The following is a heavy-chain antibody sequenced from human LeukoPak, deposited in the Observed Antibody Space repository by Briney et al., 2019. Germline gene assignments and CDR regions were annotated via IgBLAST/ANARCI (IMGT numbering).Heavy chain of an antibody. CDR2: ISASGGTT. Sequence: GGSLRLSCAASGFTFNNYAMSWVRQAPGKGLEWVSAISASGGTTYYANSVKGRFTISRDNSENTLFLQMNSLRAEDTAVYYCAKEPREYCSSTSCPNWFDSWGQGTLVTVSS. D-gene: IGHD2-2*01. CDR1: GFTFNNYA. J-gene: IGHJ5*01. CDR3: AKEPREYCSSTSCPNWFDS. V-gene: IGHV3-23*01.